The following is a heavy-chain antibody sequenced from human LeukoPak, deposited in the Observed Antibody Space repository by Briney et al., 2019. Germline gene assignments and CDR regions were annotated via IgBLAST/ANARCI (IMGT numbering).Heavy chain of an antibody. CDR3: ARTNSYGGLVYYYYYYYMDV. CDR2: IYISGST. V-gene: IGHV4-61*02. Sequence: PSETLSLTCSVSGGSITGGTSYWSWIRQPTGKGLEWIGRIYISGSTNYNPSLKSRVTISIDTSKNHLSLNLNSVTAADTAVYYCARTNSYGGLVYYYYYYYMDVWGKGTTVTVSS. D-gene: IGHD4-23*01. J-gene: IGHJ6*03. CDR1: GGSITGGTSY.